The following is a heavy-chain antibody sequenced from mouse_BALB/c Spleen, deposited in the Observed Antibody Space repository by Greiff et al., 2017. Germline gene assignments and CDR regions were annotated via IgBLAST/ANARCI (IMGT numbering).Heavy chain of an antibody. CDR3: ARGYDYYGNYFDY. D-gene: IGHD1-1*01. V-gene: IGHV1-9*01. CDR1: GYTFSSYW. Sequence: QVQLQQSGAELMKPGASVKISCKATGYTFSSYWIEWVKQRPGHGLEWIGEILPGSGSTNYNEKFKGKATFTADTSSNTAYMQLSSLTSEDSAVYYCARGYDYYGNYFDYWGQGTTLTVSS. J-gene: IGHJ2*01. CDR2: ILPGSGST.